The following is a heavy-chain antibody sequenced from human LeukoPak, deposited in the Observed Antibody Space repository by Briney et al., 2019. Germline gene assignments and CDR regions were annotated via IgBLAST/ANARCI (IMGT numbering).Heavy chain of an antibody. CDR2: INHSGST. CDR3: ARGGFYCGGDCYVDY. Sequence: SETLSLTCAVYGGSFSPFSWSWIRQPPGKGLEWIGEINHSGSTNYNPSLKSRVTISVDTSKNQFSLRLSSVTAADTAVYYCARGGFYCGGDCYVDYWGQGTLVTVSS. CDR1: GGSFSPFS. V-gene: IGHV4-34*01. J-gene: IGHJ4*02. D-gene: IGHD2-21*02.